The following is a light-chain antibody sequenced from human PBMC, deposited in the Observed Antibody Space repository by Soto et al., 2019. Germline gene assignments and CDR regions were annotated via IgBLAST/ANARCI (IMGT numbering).Light chain of an antibody. V-gene: IGLV1-44*01. CDR2: SDN. CDR1: TSNIGLNT. CDR3: AVWDGSLNGPV. Sequence: QSVLTQPPSASGTPGQRVTISCSGSTSNIGLNTVNWYQQLPGTAPKLLTYSDNQRPAGVPDRFSGSRSGTSASLAISGLQSEDEADYYCAVWDGSLNGPVFGGGTKLTVL. J-gene: IGLJ2*01.